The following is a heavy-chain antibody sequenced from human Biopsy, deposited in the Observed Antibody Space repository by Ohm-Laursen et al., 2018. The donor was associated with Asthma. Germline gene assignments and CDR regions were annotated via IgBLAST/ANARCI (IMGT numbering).Heavy chain of an antibody. D-gene: IGHD3-16*01. J-gene: IGHJ5*02. CDR1: GSSLTKIS. CDR2: FDAEDGET. Sequence: ASVKVSCKVSGSSLTKISMHWVRQAPGKGLEWLGGFDAEDGETIYAQGLEGRVTMMEESFTNTAYLELRSLRSEDTAVYYCANSVSFAVWDWFDPWGQGTLVIVSS. V-gene: IGHV1-24*01. CDR3: ANSVSFAVWDWFDP.